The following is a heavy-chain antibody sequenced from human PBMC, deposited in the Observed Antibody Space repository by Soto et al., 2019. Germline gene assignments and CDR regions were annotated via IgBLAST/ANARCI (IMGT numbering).Heavy chain of an antibody. CDR2: IFTGGGT. V-gene: IGHV3-53*01. CDR3: ARDLGRDTNQH. Sequence: EVHLVESGGGLIQPGGSLRLSCAASGFTVSNYYMSWVRQAPGTGLEWVSVIFTGGGTSYADSVKGRFTISRDNSKNPGFLQMNSLSAEDAAVYYCARDLGRDTNQHWGQGTLVTVSS. CDR1: GFTVSNYY. J-gene: IGHJ1*01. D-gene: IGHD2-21*02.